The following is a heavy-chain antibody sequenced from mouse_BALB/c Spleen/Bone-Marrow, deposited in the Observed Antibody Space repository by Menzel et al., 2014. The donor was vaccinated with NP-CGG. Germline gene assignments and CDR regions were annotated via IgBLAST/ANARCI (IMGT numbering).Heavy chain of an antibody. CDR1: GYTFTNYW. J-gene: IGHJ4*01. Sequence: VQRVESGAELAKPGASVKMSCKASGYTFTNYWMYWVKQRPGQGLEWIGYIKVSTGYTEYNQKFKDKATLTADKSSSTAYMQLNSLTSEDSAVYYCARDYYYAMDYWGQGTSVTVSS. CDR2: IKVSTGYT. V-gene: IGHV1-7*01. CDR3: ARDYYYAMDY. D-gene: IGHD2-4*01.